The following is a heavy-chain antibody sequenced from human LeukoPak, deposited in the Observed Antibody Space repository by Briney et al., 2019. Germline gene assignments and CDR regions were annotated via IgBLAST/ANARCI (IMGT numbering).Heavy chain of an antibody. V-gene: IGHV3-74*01. Sequence: GGSLRLSCAASGFTFSSYWMHWVRQAPGKGLVWVSRINSDGSSTSYADSVKGRFTISRDNAKNTLYLQMNSLRAEDTAVYYCASYIGGSGSYYSYYYGMDVWAQGTTVTVPS. CDR1: GFTFSSYW. J-gene: IGHJ6*02. D-gene: IGHD3-10*01. CDR3: ASYIGGSGSYYSYYYGMDV. CDR2: INSDGSST.